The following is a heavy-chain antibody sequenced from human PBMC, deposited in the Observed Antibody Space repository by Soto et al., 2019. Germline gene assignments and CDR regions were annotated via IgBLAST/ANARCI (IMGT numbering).Heavy chain of an antibody. J-gene: IGHJ5*02. Sequence: GASVKVSCKASGYTFTSYGISWVRPAHGQGLEWMGWISAYNGNTNYAQKLQGRVTMTTDTSTSTAYMELRSLRSDDTAVYYCAREGCSGGSCYFSFGWFDPWGQGTLVTVSS. CDR2: ISAYNGNT. CDR1: GYTFTSYG. CDR3: AREGCSGGSCYFSFGWFDP. V-gene: IGHV1-18*01. D-gene: IGHD2-15*01.